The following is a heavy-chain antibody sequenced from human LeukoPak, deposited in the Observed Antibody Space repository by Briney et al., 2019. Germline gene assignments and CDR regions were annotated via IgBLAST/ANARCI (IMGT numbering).Heavy chain of an antibody. CDR1: GGSISSYY. Sequence: PSETLSLTCTVSGGSISSYYWSWIRQPPGKGLEWIGYIYYSGSTNYNPSLKSRVTISVDTSKNQFSLKLSSVTAADTAVYYCARDDYDFWSGAMETGPAGYWGQGTLVTVSS. CDR2: IYYSGST. V-gene: IGHV4-59*01. D-gene: IGHD3-3*01. J-gene: IGHJ4*02. CDR3: ARDDYDFWSGAMETGPAGY.